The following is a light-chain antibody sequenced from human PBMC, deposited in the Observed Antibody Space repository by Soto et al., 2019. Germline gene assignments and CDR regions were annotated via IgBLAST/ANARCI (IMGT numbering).Light chain of an antibody. CDR3: QHYNSYSEA. CDR2: DAS. CDR1: QTISGW. J-gene: IGKJ1*01. V-gene: IGKV1-5*01. Sequence: IQMTQSPSTLSASVGDRVTITCRASQTISGWLAWYQQKPGKAPNLLIYDASSLESGVPSRFSGSGSGTEFTLTISSLQPDDFATYYCQHYNSYSEAFGQGTKVDIK.